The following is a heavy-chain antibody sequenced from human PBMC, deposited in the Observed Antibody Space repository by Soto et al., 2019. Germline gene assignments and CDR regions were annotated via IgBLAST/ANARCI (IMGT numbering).Heavy chain of an antibody. CDR3: EREGFGRLHGVVDV. CDR2: IGTAGDT. D-gene: IGHD3-10*01. Sequence: GGSLRLSCAASGFTFSSYDMHWVRQATGKGLEWVSAIGTAGDTYYPGSVKGRFTISRENAKNSLYLQMNSLRAGDTAVYYCEREGFGRLHGVVDVWGQETTVNVSS. CDR1: GFTFSSYD. V-gene: IGHV3-13*04. J-gene: IGHJ6*02.